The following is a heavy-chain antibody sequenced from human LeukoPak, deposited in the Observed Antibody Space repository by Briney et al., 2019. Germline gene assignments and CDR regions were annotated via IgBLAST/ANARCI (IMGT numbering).Heavy chain of an antibody. CDR2: IYSGGST. D-gene: IGHD6-13*01. Sequence: GGSLTLSCAASGFTVSSNYMNWVRQAPGKGLEWVSLIYSGGSTNYADSVKGRFTISRDNSKNTVYLQMNSLRAEDTAVYYCAKAAAKAYDAFDIWGQGTMVTVSS. J-gene: IGHJ3*02. CDR3: AKAAAKAYDAFDI. V-gene: IGHV3-66*01. CDR1: GFTVSSNY.